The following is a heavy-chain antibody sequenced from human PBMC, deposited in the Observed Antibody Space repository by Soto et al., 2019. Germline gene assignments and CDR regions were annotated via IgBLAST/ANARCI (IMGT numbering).Heavy chain of an antibody. Sequence: GESLKISCQASGYSFTAYWITWVRQMPGKGLEWMATIDPSDSYVDYSPSFRGHVTFSVDRSITTVYLQWNSLKASDSAMYFCKRRERYSFYQFDFWGQGALVTVSS. CDR2: IDPSDSYV. V-gene: IGHV5-10-1*01. CDR3: KRRERYSFYQFDF. J-gene: IGHJ4*02. CDR1: GYSFTAYW. D-gene: IGHD5-18*01.